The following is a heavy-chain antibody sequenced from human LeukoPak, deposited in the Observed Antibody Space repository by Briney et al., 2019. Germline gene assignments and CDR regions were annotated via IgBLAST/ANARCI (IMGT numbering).Heavy chain of an antibody. CDR3: ARRGYYYDSSGYYYFDY. J-gene: IGHJ4*02. CDR2: LSSDGSIK. Sequence: PGGSLRLSCAASGFTLRNHGMHWVRQAPGKGLEWVTVLSSDGSIKNYADSVKGRFTISRDNSKNTLSLQMNSLRAEDTAVYYCARRGYYYDSSGYYYFDYWGQGTLVTVSS. D-gene: IGHD3-22*01. V-gene: IGHV3-30*03. CDR1: GFTLRNHG.